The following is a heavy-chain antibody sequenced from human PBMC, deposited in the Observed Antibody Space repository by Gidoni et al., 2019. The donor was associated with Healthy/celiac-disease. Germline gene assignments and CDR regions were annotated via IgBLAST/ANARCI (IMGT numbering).Heavy chain of an antibody. V-gene: IGHV3-21*01. D-gene: IGHD3-16*01. J-gene: IGHJ4*02. CDR1: GLTFSSYS. CDR3: ARGSSGGDY. Sequence: EVQLVESGGGLVKPGGSLRLSCAASGLTFSSYSMNWVRQAPGKGLEWVSSIGSSSSYIYYADSVKGRFTISRDNAKNSLYLQMNSLRAEDTAVYYCARGSSGGDYWGQGTLVTVSS. CDR2: IGSSSSYI.